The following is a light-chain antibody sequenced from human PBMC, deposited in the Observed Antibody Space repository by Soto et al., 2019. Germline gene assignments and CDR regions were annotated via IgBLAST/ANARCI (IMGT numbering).Light chain of an antibody. V-gene: IGLV2-23*01. CDR3: CSYAGSHYF. J-gene: IGLJ1*01. Sequence: QSALTQPASVSGSPGQSITISCTGTSSDVGSYNLVSWYQQHPGKAPKLIIYEGSKRPSGVSNRFSGSKSGNTASLTISGLQAEDEADYYFCSYAGSHYFFGTGTKLTVL. CDR1: SSDVGSYNL. CDR2: EGS.